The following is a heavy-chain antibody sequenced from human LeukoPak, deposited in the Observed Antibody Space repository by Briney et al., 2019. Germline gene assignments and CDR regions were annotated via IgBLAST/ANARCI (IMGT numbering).Heavy chain of an antibody. Sequence: GGSLRLSCAASGFTFSSYAMHWVRQAPGKGLEYVSAISNDAVRTYYATSVKGRFTISRDNSKNTLFLQMGSLRAEDMAVYYCGRDLLGGGLDYWGQGTLVTVPS. CDR1: GFTFSSYA. CDR3: GRDLLGGGLDY. V-gene: IGHV3-64*01. J-gene: IGHJ4*02. CDR2: ISNDAVRT. D-gene: IGHD3-16*01.